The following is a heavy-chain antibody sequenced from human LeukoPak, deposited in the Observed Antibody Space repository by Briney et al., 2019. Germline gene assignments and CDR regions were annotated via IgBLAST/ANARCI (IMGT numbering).Heavy chain of an antibody. D-gene: IGHD3-22*01. J-gene: IGHJ4*02. CDR1: GFTFSGSA. CDR2: IRSKANSYAT. CDR3: TRYYSDSSGYFDY. Sequence: GGSLGLSCAASGFTFSGSAMHWVRQAAGKGLEWVGRIRSKANSYATAYAASVKGRFTIDREDSKNTAYLQMNSLKTEDTAVYYCTRYYSDSSGYFDYWGRGTLVTVSS. V-gene: IGHV3-73*01.